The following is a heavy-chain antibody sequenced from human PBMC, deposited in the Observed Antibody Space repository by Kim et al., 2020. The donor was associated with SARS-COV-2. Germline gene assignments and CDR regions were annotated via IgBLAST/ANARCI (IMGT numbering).Heavy chain of an antibody. V-gene: IGHV1-46*01. CDR3: ARDRDSGVAKDAFDI. CDR1: GYTFTSYY. J-gene: IGHJ3*02. Sequence: ASVKVSCKASGYTFTSYYMHWVRQAPGQGLEWMGIINPSGGSTSYAQKFQGRVTMTRDTSTSTVYMELSSLRSEDTAVYYCARDRDSGVAKDAFDIWGQGTMVTVSS. CDR2: INPSGGST. D-gene: IGHD3-10*01.